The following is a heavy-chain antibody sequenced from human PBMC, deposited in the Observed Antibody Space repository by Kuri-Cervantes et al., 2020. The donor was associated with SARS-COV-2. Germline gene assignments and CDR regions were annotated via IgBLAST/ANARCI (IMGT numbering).Heavy chain of an antibody. Sequence: ETLSLTCAVSGFTVSRNYMSWVRQAPGTGLEWVSIIYRGGTTYYADSVKGRFTISRDISKDTVYLQMDTLRAEDTAVYYCARHRDFWNDGMDVWGQGTTVTVSS. J-gene: IGHJ6*02. D-gene: IGHD3-3*01. CDR3: ARHRDFWNDGMDV. CDR2: IYRGGTT. CDR1: GFTVSRNY. V-gene: IGHV3-53*01.